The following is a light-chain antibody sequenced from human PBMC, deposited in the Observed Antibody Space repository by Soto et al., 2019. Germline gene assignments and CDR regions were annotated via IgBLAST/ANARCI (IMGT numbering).Light chain of an antibody. Sequence: EIVMTQSPATVSLSPGERATLSCRASPGVSNTLAWYQQRPGQAPRLLIYGASIRAPGIPARFSGGGSGTEFTLTITSLQSEDFAVYYCQQYNSWPLTFGGGTKVDIK. J-gene: IGKJ4*01. CDR1: PGVSNT. V-gene: IGKV3-15*01. CDR2: GAS. CDR3: QQYNSWPLT.